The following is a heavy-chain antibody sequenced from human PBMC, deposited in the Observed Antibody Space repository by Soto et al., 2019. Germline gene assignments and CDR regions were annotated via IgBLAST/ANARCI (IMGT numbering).Heavy chain of an antibody. D-gene: IGHD2-15*01. CDR2: IKHDGSEK. V-gene: IGHV3-7*01. CDR3: ARGGSWGPDF. CDR1: GFTFSDFW. J-gene: IGHJ4*02. Sequence: EVQLVESGGDLVQPGGSLRLSCAASGFTFSDFWMSWVRQAPGKGLDWVANIKHDGSEKYYVDSVEGRFTISRDNIKDSLYLQMYSLRAEDTAVYYCARGGSWGPDFWGQGTLVTVSS.